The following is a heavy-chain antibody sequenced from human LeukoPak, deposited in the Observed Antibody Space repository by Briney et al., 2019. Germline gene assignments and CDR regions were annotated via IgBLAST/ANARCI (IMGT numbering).Heavy chain of an antibody. J-gene: IGHJ6*02. CDR2: IIPIFGTA. D-gene: IGHD4-11*01. Sequence: ASVKVSCKASGGTFSSYAISWVRQAPGQGLEWMGGIIPIFGTANYAQKFQGRVTITADESTSTAYMELSSLRSEDTAVYYCARATSVTPLYYYGVDVWGQGTTVTVSS. CDR1: GGTFSSYA. V-gene: IGHV1-69*13. CDR3: ARATSVTPLYYYGVDV.